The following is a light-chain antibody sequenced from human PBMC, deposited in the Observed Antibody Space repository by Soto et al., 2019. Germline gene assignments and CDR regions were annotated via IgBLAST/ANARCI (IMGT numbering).Light chain of an antibody. Sequence: EIVLTQSPGTLSLSPGERATLSCRASQSVSSTSLAWYQQKPGQAPRLLIYGASSRATGIPDRFSGSGSGTDFTLTIDRLESEDFAVYFCQQYGDLPWTFGQGTRLEIK. CDR2: GAS. CDR3: QQYGDLPWT. J-gene: IGKJ5*01. V-gene: IGKV3-20*01. CDR1: QSVSSTS.